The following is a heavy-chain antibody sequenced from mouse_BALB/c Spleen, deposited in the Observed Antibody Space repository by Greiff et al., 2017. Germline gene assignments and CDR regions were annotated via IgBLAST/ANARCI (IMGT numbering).Heavy chain of an antibody. CDR2: INPNNGGT. J-gene: IGHJ4*01. D-gene: IGHD2-14*01. CDR3: ARLGRDYAMDY. Sequence: EVQLQQSGPELVTPAASVKISCTTSGFTFTEYTMHWVKQSHGKSLEWIGGINPNNGGTSYNQKFKGKATLTVDNSSSTAYMELRSLTSEDSAVYYCARLGRDYAMDYWGQGTSVTVSS. CDR1: GFTFTEYT. V-gene: IGHV1-18*01.